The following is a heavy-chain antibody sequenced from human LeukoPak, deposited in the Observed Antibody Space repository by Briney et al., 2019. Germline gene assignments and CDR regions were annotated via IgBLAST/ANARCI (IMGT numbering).Heavy chain of an antibody. J-gene: IGHJ5*02. D-gene: IGHD3-10*01. CDR2: IYTSGST. CDR3: ARDFRMSLQGFDP. CDR1: GGSISNYY. Sequence: SETLSLTCTVSGGSISNYYWSWIRQPAGKGLEWIGRIYTSGSTNYNPSLKSRVTISVDTSKNQFSLKLSSVTAADTAVYYCARDFRMSLQGFDPWGQGTLVTVSS. V-gene: IGHV4-4*07.